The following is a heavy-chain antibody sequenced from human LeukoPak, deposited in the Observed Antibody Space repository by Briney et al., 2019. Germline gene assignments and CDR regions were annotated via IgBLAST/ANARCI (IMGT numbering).Heavy chain of an antibody. CDR1: GFTFRNHW. CDR3: ARDRNNMF. J-gene: IGHJ4*02. D-gene: IGHD1-1*01. CDR2: IKQDGSEK. V-gene: IGHV3-7*01. Sequence: GGSLRLSCAASGFTFRNHWMNWVRQAPGKGLEWVANIKQDGSEKYYVDSVKGRFTISRDNAKNSLYLQMNSLRAEDTAVYYCARDRNNMFWGQGTLVTASS.